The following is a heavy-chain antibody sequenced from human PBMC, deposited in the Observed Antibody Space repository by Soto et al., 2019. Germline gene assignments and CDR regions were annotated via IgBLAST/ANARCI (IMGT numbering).Heavy chain of an antibody. CDR2: IIPILGIA. CDR1: GGTLSSYT. V-gene: IGHV1-69*02. CDR3: ARLLTYYYGSGPDY. J-gene: IGHJ4*02. Sequence: GASVKVSCKASGGTLSSYTISWVRQAPGQGLEWMGRIIPILGIANYAQKFQGRVTITADKSTSTAYMELSSLRSEDTAVYYCARLLTYYYGSGPDYWGQGTLVTVSS. D-gene: IGHD3-10*01.